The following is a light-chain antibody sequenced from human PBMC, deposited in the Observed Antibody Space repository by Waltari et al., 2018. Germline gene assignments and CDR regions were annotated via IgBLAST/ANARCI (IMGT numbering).Light chain of an antibody. CDR1: NSNIGSNF. J-gene: IGLJ3*02. Sequence: QSVLTQPPSVSGTPGQRVTISCSGSNSNIGSNFVNWYQQLPGKAPKLLIYNDNQWPPGGPARFSASTSGTSAALAITGLQSEDEADYYCAVWDDSLGGVFGGGTKLTVL. V-gene: IGLV1-44*01. CDR2: NDN. CDR3: AVWDDSLGGV.